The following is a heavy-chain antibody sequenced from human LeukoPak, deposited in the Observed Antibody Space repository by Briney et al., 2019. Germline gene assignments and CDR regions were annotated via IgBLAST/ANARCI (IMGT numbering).Heavy chain of an antibody. Sequence: TGGSLRLSCFASGFTFSHYAMHWVRQAPGKGLEYVSVISSDGDSTSYADSVKDRFIISRDNSKSTLYLQMGTQTAEDLAVYFCVRGPQPYGDSGGRGFDFWGQGTMVTVSS. CDR2: ISSDGDST. J-gene: IGHJ3*01. V-gene: IGHV3-64*02. CDR3: VRGPQPYGDSGGRGFDF. CDR1: GFTFSHYA. D-gene: IGHD4-17*01.